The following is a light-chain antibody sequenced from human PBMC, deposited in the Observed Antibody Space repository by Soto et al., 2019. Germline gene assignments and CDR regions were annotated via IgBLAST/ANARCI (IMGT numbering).Light chain of an antibody. Sequence: QSALTQPASVSGSPGQSITISCTGTSSDVGSYNLVSWYQQHPGKAPKLMIYEGSKRPSGVSSRFSGSKSGNTASLTISGLQAEDEADYYCCSYAGNSDGFGTGTKVTVL. CDR3: CSYAGNSDG. CDR1: SSDVGSYNL. CDR2: EGS. J-gene: IGLJ1*01. V-gene: IGLV2-23*01.